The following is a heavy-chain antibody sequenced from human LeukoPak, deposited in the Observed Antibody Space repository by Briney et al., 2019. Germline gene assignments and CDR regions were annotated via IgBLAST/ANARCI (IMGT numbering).Heavy chain of an antibody. D-gene: IGHD6-19*01. V-gene: IGHV4-59*08. CDR3: ARLIAVAGQGDWFDP. Sequence: SETLSLTCSVSGGSMSPYYWNWIRQPPGKGLEWIGYIYYSGSTYYNPSLKSRVAISVDTSKNQFSLKLTSVTAADTAVYYCARLIAVAGQGDWFDPWGQGTLVTVSS. CDR1: GGSMSPYY. J-gene: IGHJ5*02. CDR2: IYYSGST.